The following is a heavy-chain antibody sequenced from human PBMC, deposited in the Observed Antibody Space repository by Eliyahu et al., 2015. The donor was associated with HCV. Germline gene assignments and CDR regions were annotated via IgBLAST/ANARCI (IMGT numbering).Heavy chain of an antibody. CDR1: GGSISSGSYY. Sequence: QVQLQESGPGLVKPSQTLSLTCTVSGGSISSGSYYWSWIRQPAGKVLEWIGRIYTSGGTNYNPSLKSRVTISVDTSKNQFSLKLSSVTAADTAVYYCARTAQPDIVVVPVGMDVWGQGTTVTVSS. D-gene: IGHD2-2*01. CDR3: ARTAQPDIVVVPVGMDV. CDR2: IYTSGGT. J-gene: IGHJ6*02. V-gene: IGHV4-61*02.